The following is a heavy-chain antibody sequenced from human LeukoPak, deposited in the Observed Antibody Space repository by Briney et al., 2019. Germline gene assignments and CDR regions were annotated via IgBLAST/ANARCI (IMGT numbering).Heavy chain of an antibody. D-gene: IGHD3-22*01. J-gene: IGHJ5*02. V-gene: IGHV3-73*01. CDR1: GFTFSGSA. CDR3: TRLVGGYYYGWFDP. CDR2: IRSKANSYAT. Sequence: GGSLRLSCAASGFTFSGSAMHWVRQASGKGPEWVGRIRSKANSYATAYAASVKGRFTISRDDSKNTAYLQMNSLKTEDTAVYYCTRLVGGYYYGWFDPWGQGTLVTVSS.